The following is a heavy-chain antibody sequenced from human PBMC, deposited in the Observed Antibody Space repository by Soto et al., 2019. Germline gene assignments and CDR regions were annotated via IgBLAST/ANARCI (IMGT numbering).Heavy chain of an antibody. CDR1: GGTFSSYA. Sequence: SVKVSCKASGGTFSSYAISWVRQAPGQGLEWMGGIIPIFGTANYAQKFQGRVTITADESTSTAYMELSSLRSEDTAVYYCAKNYYDSSGGGFDPWGQGTLVTVSS. D-gene: IGHD3-22*01. CDR2: IIPIFGTA. J-gene: IGHJ5*02. V-gene: IGHV1-69*13. CDR3: AKNYYDSSGGGFDP.